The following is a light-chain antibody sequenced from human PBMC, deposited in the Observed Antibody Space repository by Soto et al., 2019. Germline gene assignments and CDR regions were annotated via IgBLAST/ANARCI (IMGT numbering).Light chain of an antibody. CDR1: QSISDW. CDR3: QQYNTYPYT. Sequence: DIQMTQSPSTLSASVGDRVTITCRASQSISDWLAWYQQKPDKAPKLLISVASSLESGVPSRFSGRGSWTEFTLTIKRLQPDHFATYYCQQYNTYPYTFGQGTRLEIK. J-gene: IGKJ2*01. CDR2: VAS. V-gene: IGKV1-5*01.